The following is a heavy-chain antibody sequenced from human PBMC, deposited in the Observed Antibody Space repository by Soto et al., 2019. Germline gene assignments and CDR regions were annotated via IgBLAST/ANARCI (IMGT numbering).Heavy chain of an antibody. CDR2: INPSGGST. CDR1: GYTFTSYY. J-gene: IGHJ5*02. CDR3: VRDPNYYDSSGFLFDP. V-gene: IGHV1-46*03. D-gene: IGHD3-22*01. Sequence: GASVKVSCKASGYTFTSYYMHWVRQAPGQGLERMGIINPSGGSTSYAQKYQGRVTMTRDTSTSTVYMEMSSLRSEDTVVFYCVRDPNYYDSSGFLFDPWGQGTLVPVSS.